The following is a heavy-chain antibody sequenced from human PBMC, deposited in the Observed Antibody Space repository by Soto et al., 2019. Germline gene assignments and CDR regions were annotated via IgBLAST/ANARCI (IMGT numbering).Heavy chain of an antibody. V-gene: IGHV3-33*01. Sequence: QVQLVESGGGVVQPGKSPRLSCTASGFTFSTYGMHWVRQAPGKGLEWVAVIWFDGSNKYHGDSLKGRFTISRDNSKNTLYLQMTNLRAEDTAVYFCGRDGALGDTAVVDSWGQGTLVTVSS. CDR1: GFTFSTYG. CDR2: IWFDGSNK. D-gene: IGHD5-18*01. CDR3: GRDGALGDTAVVDS. J-gene: IGHJ4*02.